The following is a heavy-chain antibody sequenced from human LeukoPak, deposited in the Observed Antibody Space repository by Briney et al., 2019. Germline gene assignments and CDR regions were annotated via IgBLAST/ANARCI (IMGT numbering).Heavy chain of an antibody. D-gene: IGHD3/OR15-3a*01. CDR3: SRTRYDYWSDPYYYYGMDV. V-gene: IGHV4-39*01. CDR2: IYYSGST. CDR1: GGSISSYY. J-gene: IGHJ6*02. Sequence: SETLSLTCTASGGSISSYYWGWIRQPPGKGLEWVGSIYYSGSTYYNPSLKSRVTISVDTSKNQFSLKLSSVTAADTAVYYCSRTRYDYWSDPYYYYGMDVWGQGTTVTVSS.